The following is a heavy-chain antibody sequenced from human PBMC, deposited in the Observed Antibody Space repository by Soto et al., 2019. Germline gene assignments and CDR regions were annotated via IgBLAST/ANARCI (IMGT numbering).Heavy chain of an antibody. J-gene: IGHJ4*02. CDR3: AKCIRFLEWSHTQKSYYFDY. CDR1: GFTFSSYA. V-gene: IGHV3-23*01. D-gene: IGHD3-3*01. CDR2: ISGSGGST. Sequence: GGSLRLSCAASGFTFSSYAMSWVRQAPGKGLEWVSAISGSGGSTYYADSVKGRFTISRGNSKNTLYLQMNSLRAEDTAVYYCAKCIRFLEWSHTQKSYYFDYWGQGTLVTVSS.